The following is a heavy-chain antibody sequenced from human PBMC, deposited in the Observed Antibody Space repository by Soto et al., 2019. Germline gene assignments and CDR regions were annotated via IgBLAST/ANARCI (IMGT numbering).Heavy chain of an antibody. CDR2: ISPGSRYP. D-gene: IGHD6-19*01. CDR3: ERGGSGGLFDH. J-gene: IGHJ4*02. Sequence: GSLLPSCPGSGCTFGDSYMSWIRQAPGKGLEWLSYISPGSRYPAYADSVKGRFTISRDNANRSLYLQMMSLTAEDTAIYYCERGGSGGLFDHWGQGTMVTVSS. V-gene: IGHV3-11*06. CDR1: GCTFGDSY.